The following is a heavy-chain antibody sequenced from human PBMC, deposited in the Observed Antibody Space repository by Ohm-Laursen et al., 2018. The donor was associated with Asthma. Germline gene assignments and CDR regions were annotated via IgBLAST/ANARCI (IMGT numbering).Heavy chain of an antibody. V-gene: IGHV1-18*04. D-gene: IGHD1-26*01. CDR1: GYSLSSYA. J-gene: IGHJ4*02. CDR2: IYIRNT. Sequence: SVKVSCKASGYSLSSYAISWVRQAPGQRPEWMGWIYIRNTNYAPKFRDRITLSTDTSTNTAYMDLRSLRSDDTAVYYCVRDIVDRFDFWGQGSLIIVSS. CDR3: VRDIVDRFDF.